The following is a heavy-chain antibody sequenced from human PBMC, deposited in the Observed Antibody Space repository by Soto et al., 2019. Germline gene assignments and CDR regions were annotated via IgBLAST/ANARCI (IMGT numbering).Heavy chain of an antibody. D-gene: IGHD3-22*01. CDR1: GGSISSSSYY. V-gene: IGHV4-39*01. J-gene: IGHJ5*02. Sequence: QLQLQESGPGLVKPSETLSLTCTVSGGSISSSSYYWGWIRQPPGKGLEWIGSIYYSGSTYYNPSLMSRVPFSVATSKNQFSLKLSSVTAADTAVYYCASRELHYYDSSGYYNWFDPWGQGTLVTVSS. CDR3: ASRELHYYDSSGYYNWFDP. CDR2: IYYSGST.